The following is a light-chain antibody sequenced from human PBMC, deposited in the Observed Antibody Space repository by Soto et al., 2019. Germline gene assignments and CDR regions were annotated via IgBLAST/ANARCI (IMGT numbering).Light chain of an antibody. CDR2: DVS. CDR1: GSDVGGYRY. CDR3: DSYTGSSSYG. Sequence: QSALTQPASVSGSPGQSIAISCTGTGSDVGGYRYVSWYQQHPGKAPKLIIYDVSNRPSGVSDRFSGSKSGNTASLTISGLQSEDEADYYCDSYTGSSSYGFGTGTKVTVL. J-gene: IGLJ1*01. V-gene: IGLV2-14*01.